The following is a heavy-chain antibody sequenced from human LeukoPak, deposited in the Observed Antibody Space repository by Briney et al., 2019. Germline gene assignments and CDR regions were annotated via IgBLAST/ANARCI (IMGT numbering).Heavy chain of an antibody. CDR1: GFTFSSYA. CDR3: AKDRAPVEGLRYFDWLYYWYFDL. V-gene: IGHV3-23*01. D-gene: IGHD3-9*01. J-gene: IGHJ2*01. CDR2: ISGSGGST. Sequence: PGGSLRLSCAASGFTFSSYAMSWGRQAPGKGLEWVSAISGSGGSTYYADSVKGRFTISRDNSKNTLYLQMNSLRAEDTAVYYCAKDRAPVEGLRYFDWLYYWYFDLWGRGTLVTVSS.